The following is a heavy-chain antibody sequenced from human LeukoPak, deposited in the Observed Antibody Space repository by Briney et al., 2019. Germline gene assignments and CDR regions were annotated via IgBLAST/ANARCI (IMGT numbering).Heavy chain of an antibody. Sequence: PGGSLRLSCAASGFTFSSYGMHWVRQAPGKGLEWVAVISYDGSNKYHADSVKGRFTISRDNSKNTLYLQMNSLRAEDTAVYYCAKDLSVVVVALDYWGQGTLVTVSS. CDR1: GFTFSSYG. V-gene: IGHV3-30*18. J-gene: IGHJ4*02. CDR3: AKDLSVVVVALDY. CDR2: ISYDGSNK. D-gene: IGHD2-15*01.